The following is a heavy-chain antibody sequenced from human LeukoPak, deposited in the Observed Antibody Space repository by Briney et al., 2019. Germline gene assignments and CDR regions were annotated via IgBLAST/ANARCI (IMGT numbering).Heavy chain of an antibody. J-gene: IGHJ3*02. CDR3: TTNDAFDI. V-gene: IGHV3-15*01. Sequence: GGSLRLSCIASGFTFSNAWMNWGRQAPGKGLEWVGRIKRKTDGGTTDYAAPVKGRFTISRDDSKNTLYLQMNSLETEDTAVYYCTTNDAFDIWGQGTMVTVSS. CDR1: GFTFSNAW. CDR2: IKRKTDGGTT.